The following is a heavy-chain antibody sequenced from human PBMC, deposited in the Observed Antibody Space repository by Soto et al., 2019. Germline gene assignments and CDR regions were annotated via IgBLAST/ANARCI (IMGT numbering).Heavy chain of an antibody. CDR3: EKGRNYYDSSEPPAP. D-gene: IGHD3-22*01. Sequence: GVSLRLSCAASGFTFSSYGMHWVRQAPGKGLEWVAVISYDGSNKYYADSVKGRFTISRDNSKNTLYLQMNSLRAEDTAVYYCEKGRNYYDSSEPPAPWGQGTLVTVSS. V-gene: IGHV3-30*18. CDR2: ISYDGSNK. CDR1: GFTFSSYG. J-gene: IGHJ5*02.